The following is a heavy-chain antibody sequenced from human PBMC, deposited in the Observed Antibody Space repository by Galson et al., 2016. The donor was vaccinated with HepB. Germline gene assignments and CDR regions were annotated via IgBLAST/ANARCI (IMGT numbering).Heavy chain of an antibody. J-gene: IGHJ4*02. CDR1: GFTFSSYW. Sequence: SLRLSCAASGFTFSSYWMSWVRQAPGKGLEWVANIKQDGSEKDYVDSVRGRFTISRDNAKNSLYLQMNSQRAEDTAIYDCAAEWTYWGQGSLVTVSS. CDR3: AAEWTY. CDR2: IKQDGSEK. D-gene: IGHD3/OR15-3a*01. V-gene: IGHV3-7*01.